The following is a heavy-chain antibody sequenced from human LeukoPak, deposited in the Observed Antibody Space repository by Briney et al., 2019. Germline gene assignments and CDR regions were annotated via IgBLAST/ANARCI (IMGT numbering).Heavy chain of an antibody. CDR3: ARAAAGTGGFGYNWFDP. D-gene: IGHD6-13*01. CDR2: INHGGST. CDR1: GGSFSGYY. J-gene: IGHJ5*02. Sequence: PSETLSLTCAVYGGSFSGYYWSWIRQPPGKGLEWIGEINHGGSTNYNPSLKSRVTISVDTSKNQFSLKLSSVTAADTAVYYCARAAAGTGGFGYNWFDPWGQGTLVTVSS. V-gene: IGHV4-34*01.